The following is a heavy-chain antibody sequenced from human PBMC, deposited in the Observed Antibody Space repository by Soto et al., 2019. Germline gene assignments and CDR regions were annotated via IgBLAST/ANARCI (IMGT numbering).Heavy chain of an antibody. CDR2: INHSGST. CDR1: GGSFSGYF. Sequence: PSETLSLTCGVYGGSFSGYFWSWIRQPPGKGLEWIGEINHSGSTNHNPSLKSRVSMSVDTSKNQFSLKLSPVTAADTAVYYCARDDYKDGGNNWFDPWGQGTLVTVSS. D-gene: IGHD3-16*01. J-gene: IGHJ5*02. V-gene: IGHV4-34*01. CDR3: ARDDYKDGGNNWFDP.